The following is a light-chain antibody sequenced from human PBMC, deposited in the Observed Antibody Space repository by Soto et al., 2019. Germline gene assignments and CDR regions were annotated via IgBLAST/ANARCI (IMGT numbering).Light chain of an antibody. CDR2: DAS. CDR1: QSVSSW. J-gene: IGKJ4*01. V-gene: IGKV1-5*01. CDR3: QQYNTYFLT. Sequence: DIQMTQSPSPLSASVGDRVAMTCRASQSVSSWLAWYQQKPGKAPKLLIYDASSLGSGVPSRFSGSGSGTEFTLTISSLQPDDFASYHCQQYNTYFLTFGGGTKVEIK.